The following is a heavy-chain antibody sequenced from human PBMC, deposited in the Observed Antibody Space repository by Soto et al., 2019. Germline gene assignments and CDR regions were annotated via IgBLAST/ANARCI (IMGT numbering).Heavy chain of an antibody. J-gene: IGHJ6*02. Sequence: GASVKVSCKASGGTFNSYAFNWVRQAPGQGLEYMGGIIPMFGTTNHAQKFQGRVTITADESTTTVYMELSSLRSEDTAIYFCARLYCSSNTCYGALHYYFGLDVWGQGTTVTVSS. D-gene: IGHD2-2*01. CDR2: IIPMFGTT. CDR3: ARLYCSSNTCYGALHYYFGLDV. V-gene: IGHV1-69*13. CDR1: GGTFNSYA.